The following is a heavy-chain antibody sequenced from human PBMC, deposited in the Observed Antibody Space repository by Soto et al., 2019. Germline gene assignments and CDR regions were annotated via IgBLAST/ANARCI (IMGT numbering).Heavy chain of an antibody. J-gene: IGHJ6*02. V-gene: IGHV3-9*01. CDR3: AKDKTKRCYYDIFAGMDV. D-gene: IGHD3-10*01. Sequence: EVQLVESGGGLVQPGRSLRLSCAASGFTFDDYAMHWVRQAPGKGLEWVSGISWNSGSIGYAESVMGGCAISIDNAQNSLYLHMNSQRADDTGLYYCAKDKTKRCYYDIFAGMDVLCQGTTVTVCS. CDR1: GFTFDDYA. CDR2: ISWNSGSI.